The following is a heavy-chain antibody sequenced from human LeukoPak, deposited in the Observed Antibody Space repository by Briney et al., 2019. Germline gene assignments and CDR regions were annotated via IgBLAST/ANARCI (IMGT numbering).Heavy chain of an antibody. D-gene: IGHD2-15*01. V-gene: IGHV1-2*02. CDR2: INPNSGGT. Sequence: ASVKVSCKASGYTFTGYYMHWVRQAPGQGLEWMGWINPNSGGTNYAQKFQGRVTMTRDTSISTAYMELSRLRSDDTAVYYCARDRYCSGGSCQDNNWFDPWGQGTLVTVSS. CDR1: GYTFTGYY. CDR3: ARDRYCSGGSCQDNNWFDP. J-gene: IGHJ5*02.